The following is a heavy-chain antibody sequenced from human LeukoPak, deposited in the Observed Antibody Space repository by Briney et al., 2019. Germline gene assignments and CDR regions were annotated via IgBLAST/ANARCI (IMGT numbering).Heavy chain of an antibody. CDR1: GFTFSSYE. Sequence: GGSLRLSCAASGFTFSSYEMNWVRQAPGKGLEWVSYISSSGSTIYYADSVKGRFTISRDNAKNSLYLQMNSLRAEDTAVYYCAKDGAGYFDWLLSLDYWGQGTLVTVSS. CDR3: AKDGAGYFDWLLSLDY. CDR2: ISSSGSTI. D-gene: IGHD3-9*01. J-gene: IGHJ4*02. V-gene: IGHV3-48*03.